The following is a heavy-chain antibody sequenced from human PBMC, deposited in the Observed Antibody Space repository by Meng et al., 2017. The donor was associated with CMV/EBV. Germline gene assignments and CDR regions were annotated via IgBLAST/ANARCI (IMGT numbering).Heavy chain of an antibody. Sequence: SETLSLTCTVSGGSISSSSYYWGWIRQPPGKGLEWIGSIYYSGSTYYNPSLKSRVTISVDTSKNQFSLKLSSVTAADTAVYYCARRGLEWPRDPNYYFDYWGQGTLVTVSS. V-gene: IGHV4-39*01. D-gene: IGHD1-1*01. CDR2: IYYSGST. J-gene: IGHJ4*02. CDR1: GGSISSSSYY. CDR3: ARRGLEWPRDPNYYFDY.